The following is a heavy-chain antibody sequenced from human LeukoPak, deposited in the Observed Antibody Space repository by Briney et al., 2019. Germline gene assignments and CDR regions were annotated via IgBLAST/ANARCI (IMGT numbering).Heavy chain of an antibody. CDR2: IYYSGST. J-gene: IGHJ6*02. V-gene: IGHV4-59*12. Sequence: PSETLSLTCTVSGGSISSYYWSWIRQPPGKGLEWIGYIYYSGSTNYNPSLKSRVTISVDTSKNQFSLKLSSVTAADTAVYYCARQSGWYVDYYYYYGMDVWGQGTTVTVSS. CDR3: ARQSGWYVDYYYYYGMDV. CDR1: GGSISSYY. D-gene: IGHD6-19*01.